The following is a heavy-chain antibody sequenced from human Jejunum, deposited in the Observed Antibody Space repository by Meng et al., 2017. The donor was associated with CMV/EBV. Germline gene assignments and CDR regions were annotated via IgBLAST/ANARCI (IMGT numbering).Heavy chain of an antibody. J-gene: IGHJ4*02. D-gene: IGHD3-3*01. Sequence: FTFSSYWMHWVRQAPGKGLEWVAFIRDDGSNKYYRDSVKGRFTISRDNSKSTLYLQMNSLRAEDTAVYYCAKRSEWPSTSNYFDYWGQGTLVTVSS. CDR1: FTFSSYW. V-gene: IGHV3-30*02. CDR2: IRDDGSNK. CDR3: AKRSEWPSTSNYFDY.